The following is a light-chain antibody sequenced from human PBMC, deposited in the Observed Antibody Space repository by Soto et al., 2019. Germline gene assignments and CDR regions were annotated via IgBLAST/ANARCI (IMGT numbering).Light chain of an antibody. CDR1: QSIFYSSNNKNY. CDR2: WAS. J-gene: IGKJ4*01. V-gene: IGKV4-1*01. Sequence: DIVMTQSPESLAVSLGERATINCKSSQSIFYSSNNKNYLTSYQQKPGQPPKLLIHWASTRESWVPDRFSRSGSWTDLTLNIISLQAEHVAVYYCKQCYSHSLTFGRGTKVQIK. CDR3: KQCYSHSLT.